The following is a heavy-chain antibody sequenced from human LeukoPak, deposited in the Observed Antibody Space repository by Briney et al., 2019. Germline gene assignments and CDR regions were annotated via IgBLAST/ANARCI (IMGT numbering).Heavy chain of an antibody. CDR2: IYHSGST. CDR1: GGSISSGGYS. J-gene: IGHJ4*02. V-gene: IGHV4-30-2*01. Sequence: SQTLSLTCAVSGGSISSGGYSWSWIRQPPGKGLEWIGYIYHSGSTYYNPSLKSRVPISVDRQKNQFSLKLSSVTAADTAVYYCASDRGGSWDYWGQGTLVTVSS. CDR3: ASDRGGSWDY. D-gene: IGHD2-15*01.